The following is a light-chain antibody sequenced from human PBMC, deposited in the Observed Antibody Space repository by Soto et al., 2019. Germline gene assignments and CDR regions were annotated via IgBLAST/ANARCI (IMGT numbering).Light chain of an antibody. Sequence: EIVLTQSPATLSLSPGERATLSCRASQSISSYLAWYQQKPGQAPRLLIYDASNRATGIPARFSGSGSGTDFTLTISSLEPEDFAVYYCQHRSNWPRTFGQGTKLEMK. CDR3: QHRSNWPRT. V-gene: IGKV3-11*01. J-gene: IGKJ2*01. CDR1: QSISSY. CDR2: DAS.